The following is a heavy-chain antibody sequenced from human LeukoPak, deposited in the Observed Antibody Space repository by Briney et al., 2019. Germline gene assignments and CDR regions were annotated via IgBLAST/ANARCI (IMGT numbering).Heavy chain of an antibody. D-gene: IGHD3-22*01. J-gene: IGHJ4*02. CDR2: VGFDGTR. CDR1: GFTFSSYA. V-gene: IGHV3-23*01. CDR3: AKTQGYYDY. Sequence: HPGGSLRLSCAASGFTFSSYAMSWVRQAPGKGLEWVSGVGFDGTRYYADSVKGRFTVSRDTATDTLYLQMSSLRAEDTAIFYCAKTQGYYDYWGQGTLVTVSS.